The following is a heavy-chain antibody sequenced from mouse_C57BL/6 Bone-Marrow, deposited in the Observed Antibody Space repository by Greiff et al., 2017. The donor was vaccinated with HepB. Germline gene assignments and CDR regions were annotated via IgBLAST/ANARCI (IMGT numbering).Heavy chain of an antibody. CDR1: GFTFSDAW. CDR3: TRRELLRYPYWYFDV. V-gene: IGHV6-6*01. D-gene: IGHD1-1*01. J-gene: IGHJ1*03. Sequence: DVKLVESGGGLVQPGGSMKLSCAASGFTFSDAWMDWVRQSPEKGLEWVAEIRNKANNHATYYAESVKGRFTISRDDSKSSVYLQMNSLRAEDTGIYYCTRRELLRYPYWYFDVWGTGTTVTVSS. CDR2: IRNKANNHAT.